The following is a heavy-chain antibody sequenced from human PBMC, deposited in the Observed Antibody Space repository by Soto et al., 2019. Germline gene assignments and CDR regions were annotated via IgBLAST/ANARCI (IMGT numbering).Heavy chain of an antibody. D-gene: IGHD3-16*01. CDR1: GYTFTNFG. Sequence: QVQLVQSGAEVKKPGASVKVSCKTSGYTFTNFGLSWVRQAPGQGLEGMGWISAYNGNTNYAQNFQGRVTMTTDTSTSTAYMELRSLRSDDTAVYYGARGGTPIDYWGQATVVPVSS. V-gene: IGHV1-18*01. CDR3: ARGGTPIDY. CDR2: ISAYNGNT. J-gene: IGHJ4*02.